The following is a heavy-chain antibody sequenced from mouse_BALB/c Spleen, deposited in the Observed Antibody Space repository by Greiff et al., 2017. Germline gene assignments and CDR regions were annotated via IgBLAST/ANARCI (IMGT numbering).Heavy chain of an antibody. J-gene: IGHJ4*01. CDR1: GFTFSDYY. V-gene: IGHV5-4*02. CDR2: ISDGGSYT. CDR3: ASVVATDYYAMDY. Sequence: EVMLVESGGGLVKPGGSLKLSCAASGFTFSDYYMYWVRQTPEKRLEWVATISDGGSYTYYPDSVKGRFTISRDNAKNNLYLQMSSLKSEDTAMYYCASVVATDYYAMDYWGQGTSVTVSS. D-gene: IGHD1-1*01.